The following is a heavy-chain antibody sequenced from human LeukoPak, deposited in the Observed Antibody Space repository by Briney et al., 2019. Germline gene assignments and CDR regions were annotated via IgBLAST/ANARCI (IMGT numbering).Heavy chain of an antibody. D-gene: IGHD6-19*01. V-gene: IGHV3-53*01. J-gene: IGHJ4*02. CDR3: ARQNSGWYFDY. Sequence: GGSLRLSCAASGFTVSSDYMSWGREAPGKGLEWVSAIYSGGSTYYADSVKGRFTISRDNSKNTLYLQMNSLRAEDTAVYYCARQNSGWYFDYWGQGTLVTVSS. CDR2: IYSGGST. CDR1: GFTVSSDY.